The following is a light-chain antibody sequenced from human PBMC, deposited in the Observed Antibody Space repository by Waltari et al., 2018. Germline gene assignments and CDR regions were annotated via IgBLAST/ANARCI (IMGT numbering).Light chain of an antibody. CDR1: SGHSSYA. J-gene: IGLJ3*02. CDR3: QTWGTGFWV. Sequence: QPVLTQSPSASASLGASVKLTCTLSSGHSSYAIAWHQQQPEKGPRYLMKLNSDGSHTKGDGIPDRFSGSSSGGKCYLTISSLQSEDEADYYCQTWGTGFWVFGGGTKLTVL. CDR2: LNSDGSH. V-gene: IGLV4-69*01.